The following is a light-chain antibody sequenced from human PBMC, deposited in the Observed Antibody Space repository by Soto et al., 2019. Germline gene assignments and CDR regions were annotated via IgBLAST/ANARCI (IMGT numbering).Light chain of an antibody. CDR2: EIN. V-gene: IGLV2-8*01. CDR1: SSNIGGYNV. CDR3: SSFAGSNNFPYV. J-gene: IGLJ1*01. Sequence: QSALTQPASVSGSPGQSITISCSGTSSNIGGYNVVSWYQQHPGKAPKVIIYEINKRPSGVPDRFSGSKSGNTASLTVSGLQAEDEADYYCSSFAGSNNFPYVFGTGTKLTVL.